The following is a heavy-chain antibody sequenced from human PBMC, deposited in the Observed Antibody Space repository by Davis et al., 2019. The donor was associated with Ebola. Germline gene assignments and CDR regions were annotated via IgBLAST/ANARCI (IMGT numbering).Heavy chain of an antibody. D-gene: IGHD3-10*01. J-gene: IGHJ4*02. CDR1: GFTFSSYS. CDR2: ISYDGSNK. Sequence: GESLKISCAASGFTFSSYSMNWVRQAPGKGLEWVAVISYDGSNKYYADPVKGRFTISRDNSKNTLYLQMNSLRAEDTAVYYCSRRGDLDYWGQGTLVTVSS. V-gene: IGHV3-30*03. CDR3: SRRGDLDY.